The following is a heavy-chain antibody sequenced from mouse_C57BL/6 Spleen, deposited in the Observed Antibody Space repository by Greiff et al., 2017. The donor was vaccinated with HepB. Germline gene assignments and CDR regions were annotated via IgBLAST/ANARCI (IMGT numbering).Heavy chain of an antibody. CDR2: IDPEDGET. D-gene: IGHD2-5*01. J-gene: IGHJ3*01. V-gene: IGHV14-2*01. CDR1: GFNIKDYY. Sequence: VQLQQSGAELVKPGASVKLSCTASGFNIKDYYMHWVKQRTEQGLEWIGRIDPEDGETKYAPKFQGKATIPADTSSNTAYLQLSSLTSEDTAVYYCARSYYSNYVGNLAYWGQGTLVTVSA. CDR3: ARSYYSNYVGNLAY.